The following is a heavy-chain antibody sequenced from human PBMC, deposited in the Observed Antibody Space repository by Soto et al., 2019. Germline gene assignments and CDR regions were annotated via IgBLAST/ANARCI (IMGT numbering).Heavy chain of an antibody. V-gene: IGHV3-9*01. J-gene: IGHJ3*02. D-gene: IGHD3-22*01. CDR1: GFTFDDFA. CDR2: ISWNSVSV. Sequence: EVQLVESGEGLVQPGRSLRLSCGASGFTFDDFAMHWVRQAPGKGLEWVSGISWNSVSVGYADSVKGRFTVSRDNAKYSLFLQIDSLRVEDTALYYCAKVAVVDAAGPFDIWGQGTMVTVSS. CDR3: AKVAVVDAAGPFDI.